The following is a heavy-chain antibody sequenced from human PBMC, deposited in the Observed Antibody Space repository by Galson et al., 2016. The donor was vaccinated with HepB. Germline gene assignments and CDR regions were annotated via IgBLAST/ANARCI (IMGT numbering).Heavy chain of an antibody. D-gene: IGHD5-12*01. CDR2: ISRSSNFI. CDR3: ARAQVDLFDAFDI. Sequence: SLRLSCAVSGFDFGTYAMSWVRQAPGKGLEWVSSISRSSNFIYYADSVKGRFTISRDNAKNSLYLQMNSLRAEDTAVYYCARAQVDLFDAFDIWGQGTMVTVSS. J-gene: IGHJ3*02. V-gene: IGHV3-21*01. CDR1: GFDFGTYA.